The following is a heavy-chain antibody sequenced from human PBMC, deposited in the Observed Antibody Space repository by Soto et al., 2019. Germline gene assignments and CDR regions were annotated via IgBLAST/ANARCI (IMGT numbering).Heavy chain of an antibody. D-gene: IGHD4-17*01. V-gene: IGHV3-21*01. Sequence: GGSLRLSCAASGFTFSSYSMNWVRQAPGKGLEWVSSISSSSSYIYYADSVKGRFTISRDNAKNSLYLQMNSLRAEDTAVYYCARDGGVMTTVVNHPDAFDIWGQGTMVTVSS. CDR1: GFTFSSYS. CDR2: ISSSSSYI. J-gene: IGHJ3*02. CDR3: ARDGGVMTTVVNHPDAFDI.